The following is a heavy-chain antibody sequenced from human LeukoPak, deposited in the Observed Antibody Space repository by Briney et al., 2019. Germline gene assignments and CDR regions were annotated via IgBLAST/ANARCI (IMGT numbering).Heavy chain of an antibody. CDR3: ARAYNGYSSSSPKGY. V-gene: IGHV1-69*01. J-gene: IGHJ4*02. Sequence: SVKVSCKASGGTFSSYAISWVRQATGQGLEWMGGIIPIFATANYAQKFQGRVTITADESTSTAYMELSSLRSEDTAVYYCARAYNGYSSSSPKGYWGQGTLVTVSS. CDR2: IIPIFATA. CDR1: GGTFSSYA. D-gene: IGHD6-6*01.